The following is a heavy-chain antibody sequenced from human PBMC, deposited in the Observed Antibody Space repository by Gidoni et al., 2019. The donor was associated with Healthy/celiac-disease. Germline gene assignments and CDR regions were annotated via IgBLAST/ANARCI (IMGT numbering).Heavy chain of an antibody. Sequence: EVEQVESGGGLAKPGGSRRLSGAASGFTIRSNSMNWGGQAPGKGLGWVSSISTSSRYFYYAASVNRRSTISSDHATNSLYLQLTSLRAGDTAVSSCARDGSPYSGSYYWPTYYSYGMDVSGQGTTVTVSS. CDR2: ISTSSRYF. CDR3: ARDGSPYSGSYYWPTYYSYGMDV. D-gene: IGHD1-26*01. V-gene: IGHV3-21*01. CDR1: GFTIRSNS. J-gene: IGHJ6*02.